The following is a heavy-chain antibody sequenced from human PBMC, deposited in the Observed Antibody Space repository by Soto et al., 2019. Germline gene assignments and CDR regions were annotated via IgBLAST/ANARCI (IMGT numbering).Heavy chain of an antibody. J-gene: IGHJ5*02. V-gene: IGHV4-34*01. CDR1: GGSFSGYY. Sequence: SETLSLTCAVYGGSFSGYYWSWIRQPPGKGLEWIGEINHSGSTNYNPSLKSRVTISVDTSKNQFSLKLSSVTAADTAVYYCARALYYYDSSGYSYNWFDPWGQGTLVTVSS. D-gene: IGHD3-22*01. CDR3: ARALYYYDSSGYSYNWFDP. CDR2: INHSGST.